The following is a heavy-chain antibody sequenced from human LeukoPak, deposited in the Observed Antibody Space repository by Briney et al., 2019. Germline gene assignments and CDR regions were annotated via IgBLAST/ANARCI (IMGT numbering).Heavy chain of an antibody. J-gene: IGHJ4*02. D-gene: IGHD6-13*01. CDR1: GFTFSSSV. CDR2: ISGSGGST. Sequence: GGSLRLSCAASGFTFSSSVMHWVRQAPGKGLEWVSAISGSGGSTYYADSVKGRFTISRDNSKNTLYLQMNSLRAEDTAVYYCAKGAPMYSSSWYVGYWGQGTLVTVSS. CDR3: AKGAPMYSSSWYVGY. V-gene: IGHV3-23*01.